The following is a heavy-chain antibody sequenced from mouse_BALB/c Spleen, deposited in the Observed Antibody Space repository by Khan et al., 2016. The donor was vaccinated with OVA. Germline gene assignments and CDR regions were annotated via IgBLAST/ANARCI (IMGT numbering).Heavy chain of an antibody. CDR2: IDYSGTT. CDR1: GYSITSGYS. Sequence: EVKLLESGPDLLKPSQSLSLTCTVTGYSITSGYSWHWIRQFPGHQLEWMGYIDYSGTTNYNPSLKSRISITREISKNQFFLQLNSVTTEDTATYYCVRWDYWGQGTTLTVSS. V-gene: IGHV3-1*02. CDR3: VRWDY. J-gene: IGHJ2*01.